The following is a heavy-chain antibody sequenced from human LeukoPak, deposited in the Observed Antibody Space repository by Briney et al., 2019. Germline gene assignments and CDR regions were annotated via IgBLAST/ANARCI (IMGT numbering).Heavy chain of an antibody. Sequence: SETLSLTRTVSGDSMTRGGYYWSSVRQHPGTVLEWVGFIYHSGTTFYNPSLESRATISVDTSQNQFSLKLTSVTAADTAVYYCARAVDYRNFSDYWGQGTLVTVSS. CDR3: ARAVDYRNFSDY. CDR2: IYHSGTT. J-gene: IGHJ4*02. V-gene: IGHV4-31*03. D-gene: IGHD4-11*01. CDR1: GDSMTRGGYY.